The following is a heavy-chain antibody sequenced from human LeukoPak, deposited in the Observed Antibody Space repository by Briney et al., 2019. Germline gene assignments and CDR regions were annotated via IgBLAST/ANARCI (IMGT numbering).Heavy chain of an antibody. J-gene: IGHJ1*01. CDR3: ALTVSSSWYGYFQH. CDR2: IIPIFGTA. Sequence: SVKVSCKASGGTFSSYAISWVRQAPGQGLEWMGRIIPIFGTANYAQKFRGRVTITTDESTSTAYMELSSLRSEDTAVYYCALTVSSSWYGYFQHCGQGTLVTVSS. CDR1: GGTFSSYA. D-gene: IGHD6-13*01. V-gene: IGHV1-69*05.